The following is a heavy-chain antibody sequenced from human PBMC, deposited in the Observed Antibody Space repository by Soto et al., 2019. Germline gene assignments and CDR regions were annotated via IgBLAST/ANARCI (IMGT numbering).Heavy chain of an antibody. CDR1: GYSFTSYW. Sequence: GESLKISCKGSGYSFTSYWIGWVRQMPGKGLEWMGIIYPGDSDTRYSPSFQGQVTISADKSISTAYLQWSSLKASDTAMYYCARHQVDYDQQYYYYYGMDVWGQGTTVTVSS. V-gene: IGHV5-51*01. CDR3: ARHQVDYDQQYYYYYGMDV. D-gene: IGHD4-17*01. J-gene: IGHJ6*02. CDR2: IYPGDSDT.